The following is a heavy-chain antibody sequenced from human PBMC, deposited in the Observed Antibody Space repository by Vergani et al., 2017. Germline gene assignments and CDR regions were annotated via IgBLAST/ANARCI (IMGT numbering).Heavy chain of an antibody. CDR1: GYSISSGYY. J-gene: IGHJ4*02. Sequence: QVQLQESGPGLVKPSETLSLTCAVSGYSISSGYYWGWIRQPPGKGLEWIGSIYHSGSTYYNPSLKSRVTISVDTSKNQFSLKLSSVTAADTAVYYCARHKINWNAFGYWGQGTLVTVYS. CDR3: ARHKINWNAFGY. V-gene: IGHV4-38-2*01. CDR2: IYHSGST. D-gene: IGHD1-1*01.